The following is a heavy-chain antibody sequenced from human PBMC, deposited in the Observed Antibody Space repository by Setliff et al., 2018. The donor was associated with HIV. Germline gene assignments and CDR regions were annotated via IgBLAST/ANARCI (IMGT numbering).Heavy chain of an antibody. CDR1: GYTFTSYA. CDR2: INGGNGNT. CDR3: ARERLRLGECLDY. V-gene: IGHV1-3*01. D-gene: IGHD3-16*01. Sequence: ASVKVSCKASGYTFTSYAMHWVRQAPGQWLEWMGWINGGNGNTKYSQKFQGRVSITRDTSASTAYMELSSLTSEDTAVYYCARERLRLGECLDYWGQGTLVTVSS. J-gene: IGHJ4*02.